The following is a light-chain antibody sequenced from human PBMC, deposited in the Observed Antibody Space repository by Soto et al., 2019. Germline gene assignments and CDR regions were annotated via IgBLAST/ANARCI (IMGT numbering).Light chain of an antibody. Sequence: DIVLPKPKGTLSLSPGERATLACRASQRVGSNYLAWYQQNPGQPPRLLIHGASSRASGIPDRFSGSGSGTDFTLTISRLGPEDFAMYYCQQYGSTRWTFGQVSKVDIK. J-gene: IGKJ1*01. V-gene: IGKV3-20*01. CDR3: QQYGSTRWT. CDR1: QRVGSNY. CDR2: GAS.